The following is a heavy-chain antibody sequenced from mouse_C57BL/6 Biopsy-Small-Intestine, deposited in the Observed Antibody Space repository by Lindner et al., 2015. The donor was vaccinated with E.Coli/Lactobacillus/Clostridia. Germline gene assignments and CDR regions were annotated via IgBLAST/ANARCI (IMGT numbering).Heavy chain of an antibody. Sequence: VQLQESGPELVKPGASVKISCKASGCAFSSSWMNWVKQRPGKSLEWIGRINPYNGDTFYNQNFKGKATLTVDKSSTTAHMELRSLTSEDSAVYYCARGGDFDYWGQGTTLTVSS. D-gene: IGHD1-1*02. CDR3: ARGGDFDY. CDR2: INPYNGDT. J-gene: IGHJ2*01. V-gene: IGHV1-20*01. CDR1: GCAFSSSW.